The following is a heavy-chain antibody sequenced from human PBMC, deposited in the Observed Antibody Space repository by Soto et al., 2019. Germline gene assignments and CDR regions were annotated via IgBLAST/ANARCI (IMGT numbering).Heavy chain of an antibody. J-gene: IGHJ6*03. CDR2: IYYSGST. CDR1: GGSISSYY. CDR3: ARVAGYYYYMDV. V-gene: IGHV4-59*01. Sequence: SETLSLTCTVSGGSISSYYWSWIRQPPGKGLEWIGYIYYSGSTNYNPSLKSRVTISVDTSKNQFSLKLSSVTAADTAVYYCARVAGYYYYMDVWGKGTTVTVSS.